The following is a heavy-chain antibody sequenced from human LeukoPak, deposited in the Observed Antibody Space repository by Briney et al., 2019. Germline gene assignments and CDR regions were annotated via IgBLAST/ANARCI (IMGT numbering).Heavy chain of an antibody. D-gene: IGHD2-15*01. CDR2: IYYTGST. Sequence: SETLSLTCTVSGGSISTYYWSWIRQAPGKGLEWIGFIYYTGSTSYNPSLKSRVTISVDTSKNQFSLKLSSVTAADTAVYYCARGDKVVGADYYYYMDVWGKGTTVTISS. J-gene: IGHJ6*03. CDR1: GGSISTYY. V-gene: IGHV4-59*01. CDR3: ARGDKVVGADYYYYMDV.